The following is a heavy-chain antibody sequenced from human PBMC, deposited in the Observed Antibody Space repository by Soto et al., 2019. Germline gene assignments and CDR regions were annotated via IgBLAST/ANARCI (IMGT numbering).Heavy chain of an antibody. CDR1: GFTFSSYAM. D-gene: IGHD6-13*01. CDR2: IYHSGST. J-gene: IGHJ5*02. CDR3: GAAGTGWFDP. V-gene: IGHV4-4*02. Sequence: GSLRLSCAASGFTFSSYAMSWVRQPPGKGLEWIGEIYHSGSTNYNPSLKSRVTISMDKSKNQFSLNLNSVTAADTAVYYCGAAGTGWFDPWGQGTPVTVSS.